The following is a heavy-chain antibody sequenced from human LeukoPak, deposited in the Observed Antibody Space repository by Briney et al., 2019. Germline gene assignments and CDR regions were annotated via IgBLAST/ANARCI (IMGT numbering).Heavy chain of an antibody. CDR2: INHSGST. J-gene: IGHJ3*02. CDR3: ARSSSSSWYGAMGAFDI. V-gene: IGHV4-34*01. D-gene: IGHD6-13*01. Sequence: KPSETLSLTCAVYGGSFSGYYWSWIRQPPGKGLEWIGEINHSGSTNYNPSLKSRVTISVDTSKNQFSLKLSSVTAADTAVYYCARSSSSSWYGAMGAFDIWGQGTMVTVSS. CDR1: GGSFSGYY.